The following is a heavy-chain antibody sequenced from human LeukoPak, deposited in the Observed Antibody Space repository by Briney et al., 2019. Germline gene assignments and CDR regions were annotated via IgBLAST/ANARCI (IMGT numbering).Heavy chain of an antibody. CDR3: ARGRGYDSSGYYYVGNWFDP. CDR2: IWYDGSNK. Sequence: PGRSLRLSCAASGFTFSSYGMHWVRRAPGKGLEWVAVIWYDGSNKYYADSVKGRFTISRDNSKNTLYLQMNSLRAEDTAVYYCARGRGYDSSGYYYVGNWFDPWGQGTLVTVSS. CDR1: GFTFSSYG. D-gene: IGHD3-22*01. J-gene: IGHJ5*02. V-gene: IGHV3-33*01.